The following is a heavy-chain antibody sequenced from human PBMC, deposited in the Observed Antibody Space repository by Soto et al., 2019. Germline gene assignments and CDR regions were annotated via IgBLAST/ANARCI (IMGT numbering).Heavy chain of an antibody. V-gene: IGHV4-4*02. CDR1: GGSISSSNW. CDR3: ASGGYCSGGSCYSDYYGMDV. CDR2: IYHSGST. Sequence: LSLTCAVSGGSISSSNWWSWVRQPPGKGLEWIGEIYHSGSTNYNPSLKSRVTISVDKSKNQFSLKLSSVTAADTAVYYCASGGYCSGGSCYSDYYGMDVWGQGTTVTVSS. J-gene: IGHJ6*02. D-gene: IGHD2-15*01.